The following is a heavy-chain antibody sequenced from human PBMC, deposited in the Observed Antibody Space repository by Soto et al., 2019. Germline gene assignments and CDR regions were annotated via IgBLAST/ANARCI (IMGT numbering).Heavy chain of an antibody. CDR2: IYYSGST. V-gene: IGHV4-39*01. CDR1: CGSIISSSYY. Sequence: PSETLSLTCTFSCGSIISSSYYWGWIRQPPGKGLEWIGSIYYSGSTYYNPSLKSRVTISVDTSKNQFSLKLSSVTAADTAVYYCARHEPRLYYYDSSHRNNWFDPWGQGTLVTVSS. CDR3: ARHEPRLYYYDSSHRNNWFDP. D-gene: IGHD3-22*01. J-gene: IGHJ5*02.